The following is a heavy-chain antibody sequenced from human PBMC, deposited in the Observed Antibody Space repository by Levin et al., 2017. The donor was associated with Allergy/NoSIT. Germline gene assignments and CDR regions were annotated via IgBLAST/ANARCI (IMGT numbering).Heavy chain of an antibody. J-gene: IGHJ6*02. CDR1: GFTFSSYA. Sequence: GGSLRLSCAASGFTFSSYAMSWVRQAPGKGLEWVSAISGSGGSTYYADSVKGRFTISRDNSKNTLYLQMNSLRAEDTAVYYCAKGRGDFDWSAYGMDVWGQGTTVTVSS. CDR3: AKGRGDFDWSAYGMDV. V-gene: IGHV3-23*01. CDR2: ISGSGGST. D-gene: IGHD3-9*01.